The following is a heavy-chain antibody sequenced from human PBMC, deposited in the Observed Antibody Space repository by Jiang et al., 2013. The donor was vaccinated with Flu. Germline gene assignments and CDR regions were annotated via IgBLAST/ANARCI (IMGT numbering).Heavy chain of an antibody. CDR2: IYPGDSDT. CDR1: GYSFTSYW. D-gene: IGHD5-24*01. J-gene: IGHJ4*02. V-gene: IGHV5-51*01. Sequence: GYSFTSYWIGWVRQMPGKGLEWMGIIYPGDSDTRYSPSFQGQVTISADKSISTAYLQWSSLKASDTAMYYRARLSRDGYKSPFDYWGQGTLVTVSS. CDR3: ARLSRDGYKSPFDY.